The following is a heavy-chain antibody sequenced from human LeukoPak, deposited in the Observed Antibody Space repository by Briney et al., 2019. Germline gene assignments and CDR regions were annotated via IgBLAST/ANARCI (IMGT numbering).Heavy chain of an antibody. CDR1: GDSMSTSY. CDR2: FYHSGT. V-gene: IGHV4-59*01. J-gene: IGHJ4*02. Sequence: SETLSLTCTVSGDSMSTSYWSWIRQPLGKGLEWIGYFYHSGTDYNPSLKSRVTISGDMSNNQFSLKLSSVTAADTAIYYCARGWREDHFDYWGQGTLVSVSS. D-gene: IGHD1-26*01. CDR3: ARGWREDHFDY.